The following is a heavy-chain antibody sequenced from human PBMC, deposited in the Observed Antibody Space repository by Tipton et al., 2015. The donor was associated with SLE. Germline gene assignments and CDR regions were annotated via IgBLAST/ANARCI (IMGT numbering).Heavy chain of an antibody. Sequence: TLSLTCTVSGGSISSYYWSWIRQPPGKGLEWIGYIYYSGSTYYNPSLKSRVTISVDTSKNQFSLKLSSVTAADTAVYYCARLSNNDRRYFDYWGQGTLVTVSS. CDR2: IYYSGST. J-gene: IGHJ4*02. D-gene: IGHD3-9*01. V-gene: IGHV4-59*08. CDR1: GGSISSYY. CDR3: ARLSNNDRRYFDY.